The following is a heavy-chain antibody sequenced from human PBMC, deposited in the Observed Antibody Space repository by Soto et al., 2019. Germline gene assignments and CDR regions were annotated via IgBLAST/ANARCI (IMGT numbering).Heavy chain of an antibody. V-gene: IGHV3-33*01. Sequence: QVQLVESGGGVAQPEKSLRLSCTASGFTFSSYGMHWVRQVPGKGLEWVARIWNDGSKKYYADSVKGRFTISRDNSKNTLWLQMDSLRAEDTAVYHCARDGSCSSGSCYRLVSFDYRGQGTLVTVAS. J-gene: IGHJ4*02. D-gene: IGHD2-15*01. CDR3: ARDGSCSSGSCYRLVSFDY. CDR1: GFTFSSYG. CDR2: IWNDGSKK.